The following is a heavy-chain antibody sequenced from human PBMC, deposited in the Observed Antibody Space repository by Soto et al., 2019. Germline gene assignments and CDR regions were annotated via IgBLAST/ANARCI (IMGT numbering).Heavy chain of an antibody. Sequence: LRLSRGGSEFTLSSSWMHWVRQAPGKGLVWVSRSSDDGRTTNYADSVKGRFTISRDNAKNTLYLQMDGLRVEDTALYYCTRVIGGRSGRFDFWGQGTPVTVSS. V-gene: IGHV3-74*01. CDR1: EFTLSSSW. J-gene: IGHJ4*02. CDR3: TRVIGGRSGRFDF. CDR2: SSDDGRTT. D-gene: IGHD2-15*01.